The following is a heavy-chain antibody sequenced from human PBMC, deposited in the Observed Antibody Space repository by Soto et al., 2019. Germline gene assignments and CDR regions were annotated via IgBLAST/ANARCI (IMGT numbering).Heavy chain of an antibody. CDR2: INHSGST. V-gene: IGHV4-34*01. Sequence: PSETLSLTCAVYGGSFSGYYWSWIRQPPGKGLEWIGEINHSGSTNYNPSLKSRVTISVDTSKNQFSLKLSSVTAADTAVYYCARVGLADSDIVVVVAALYFDYWGQGTLVTVSS. D-gene: IGHD2-15*01. CDR3: ARVGLADSDIVVVVAALYFDY. CDR1: GGSFSGYY. J-gene: IGHJ4*02.